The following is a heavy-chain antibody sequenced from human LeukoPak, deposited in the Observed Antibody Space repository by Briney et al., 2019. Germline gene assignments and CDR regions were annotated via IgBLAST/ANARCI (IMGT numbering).Heavy chain of an antibody. V-gene: IGHV1-2*02. CDR2: INSNSGDT. Sequence: ASVRVSCKASGYIFSAYYIHWVRQAPGQGLEWMGWINSNSGDTKYEQKFQGRVTMTRDTSISTAYMELNRLRYDDTAVYYCARDLAEYSSSAGLNWGQGTLVTVSS. J-gene: IGHJ4*02. CDR3: ARDLAEYSSSAGLN. CDR1: GYIFSAYY. D-gene: IGHD6-6*01.